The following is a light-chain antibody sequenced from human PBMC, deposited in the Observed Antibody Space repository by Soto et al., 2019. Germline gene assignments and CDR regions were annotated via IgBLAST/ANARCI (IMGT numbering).Light chain of an antibody. CDR1: QSVSNS. V-gene: IGKV3-11*01. J-gene: IGKJ2*01. CDR2: DSS. Sequence: EIVLTQSPATLSLSPGERATLSCRASQSVSNSLAWYQQKPGQAPRLLIYDSSNRATGTPARFSGSGSGTDFTLTISGLEAEDFAVYFCQQRGNWPPYTFGQGTKVEIK. CDR3: QQRGNWPPYT.